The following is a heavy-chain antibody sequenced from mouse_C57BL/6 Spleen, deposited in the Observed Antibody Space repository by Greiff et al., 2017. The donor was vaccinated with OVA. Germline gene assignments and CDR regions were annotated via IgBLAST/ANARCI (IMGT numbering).Heavy chain of an antibody. V-gene: IGHV1-69*01. D-gene: IGHD2-12*01. CDR3: ARRGYRSYAMDY. J-gene: IGHJ4*01. Sequence: QVQLQQPGAELVMPGASVKLSCKASGYTFTSYWMHWVKQRPGQGLEWIGEIDPSDSYTNYNQKFKGKSTLTVDKSSSTAYMQLSSLTSEDSAVYYCARRGYRSYAMDYWGQGTSVTVSS. CDR2: IDPSDSYT. CDR1: GYTFTSYW.